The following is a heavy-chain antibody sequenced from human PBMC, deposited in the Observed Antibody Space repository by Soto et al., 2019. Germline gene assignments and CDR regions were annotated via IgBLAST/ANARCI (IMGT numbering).Heavy chain of an antibody. Sequence: GGSLRLSCAASGFTFSSYGMHWVRQAPGKGLEWVAVIWYDGSNKYYADSVEGRFTISRDNSKNTLYLQMNSLRAEDTAVYYCARDTWVFGVVISRYYYGMDVWGQGTTVTVSS. CDR3: ARDTWVFGVVISRYYYGMDV. CDR1: GFTFSSYG. V-gene: IGHV3-33*01. J-gene: IGHJ6*02. CDR2: IWYDGSNK. D-gene: IGHD3-3*01.